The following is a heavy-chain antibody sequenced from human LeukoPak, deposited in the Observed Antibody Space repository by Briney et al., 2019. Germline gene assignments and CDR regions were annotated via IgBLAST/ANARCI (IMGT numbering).Heavy chain of an antibody. CDR2: IQRDGTSP. J-gene: IGHJ4*02. CDR1: GFPYGSTS. Sequence: GGSLRLSCTASGFPYGSTSMHWVRQAPGKGLEWVSGIQRDGTSPTYADSVKGRFIISRDNAKGSVYLQMNILRAEDTAAYYCSRGHYGPDYWGQGTLGTVSS. D-gene: IGHD3-16*01. CDR3: SRGHYGPDY. V-gene: IGHV3-74*01.